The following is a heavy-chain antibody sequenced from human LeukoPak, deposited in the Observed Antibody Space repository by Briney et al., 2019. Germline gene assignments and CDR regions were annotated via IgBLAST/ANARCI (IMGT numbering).Heavy chain of an antibody. CDR3: ARDSSEFRSLIPH. V-gene: IGHV1-69*13. Sequence: GASVKVSCKASGGTFSSHAISWVRQAPGQGLEWMGGIIPIFGTAKHAQKFQGRVTITADESTSTAYMELSSLRSEDTAVYYCARDSSEFRSLIPHWGQGTLVTVSS. CDR2: IIPIFGTA. J-gene: IGHJ1*01. CDR1: GGTFSSHA. D-gene: IGHD2-21*01.